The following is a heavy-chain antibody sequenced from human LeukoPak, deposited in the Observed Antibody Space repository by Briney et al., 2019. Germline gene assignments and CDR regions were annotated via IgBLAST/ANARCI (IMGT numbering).Heavy chain of an antibody. V-gene: IGHV1-46*01. CDR2: IYPRDGST. CDR1: GYSFTSNY. Sequence: ASVKVSCKASGYSFTSNYIRWVRQAPGQGLEWMGMIYPRDGSTSYAQKFQGRVTVTRDTSTSTVHMELSGLRSEATAVYYCARDQAAFEYWGQGTLVTVSS. J-gene: IGHJ4*02. CDR3: ARDQAAFEY. D-gene: IGHD6-13*01.